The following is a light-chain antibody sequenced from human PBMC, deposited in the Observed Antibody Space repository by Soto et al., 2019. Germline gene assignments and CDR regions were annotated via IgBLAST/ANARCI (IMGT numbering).Light chain of an antibody. J-gene: IGKJ2*01. CDR1: QSVSSY. Sequence: EIVLTQSPATLSLSPGERATLSCRASQSVSSYLAWYQQKPGQAPRLLIYDASNRATGIPARFSGSGSGTDFTLAINSLEHADFVVYYCQQRSNWPPYTFGQGTKLEIK. CDR2: DAS. V-gene: IGKV3-11*01. CDR3: QQRSNWPPYT.